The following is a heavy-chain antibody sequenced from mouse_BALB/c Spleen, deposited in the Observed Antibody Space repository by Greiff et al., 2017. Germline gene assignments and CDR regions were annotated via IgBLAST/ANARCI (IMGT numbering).Heavy chain of an antibody. CDR3: AREGLRLRAMDY. D-gene: IGHD1-2*01. CDR2: IWAGGST. J-gene: IGHJ4*01. Sequence: VMLVESGPGLVAPSQSLSITCTVSGFSLTSYGVHWVRQPPGKGLEWLGVIWAGGSTNYNSALMSRLSISKDNSKSQVFLKMNSLQTDDTAMYYCAREGLRLRAMDYWGQGTSVTVSS. CDR1: GFSLTSYG. V-gene: IGHV2-9*02.